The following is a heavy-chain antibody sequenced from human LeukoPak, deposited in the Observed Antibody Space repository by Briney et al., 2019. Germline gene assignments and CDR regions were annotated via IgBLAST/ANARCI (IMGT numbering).Heavy chain of an antibody. D-gene: IGHD3-10*01. CDR3: ARRPRITMVRGVIEVYFDY. CDR1: GGSISSSSYY. CDR2: IYYSGST. Sequence: SSETLSLTCTVSGGSISSSSYYWGWIRQPPGKGLEWIGSIYYSGSTYYNPSLKSRVTISVDTPKNQFSLKLSSVTAADTAVYYCARRPRITMVRGVIEVYFDYWGQGTLVTVSS. J-gene: IGHJ4*02. V-gene: IGHV4-39*01.